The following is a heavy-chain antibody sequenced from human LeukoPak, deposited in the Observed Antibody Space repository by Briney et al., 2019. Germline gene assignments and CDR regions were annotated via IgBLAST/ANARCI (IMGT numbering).Heavy chain of an antibody. CDR1: GFTFSSYG. CDR3: ANLSPRYPGPIGY. D-gene: IGHD1-14*01. V-gene: IGHV3-30*18. Sequence: PGGSLRLSCAASGFTFSSYGMHWVRQAPGKGLEWVAVISYDGSNKYYADFVKGRFTISRDNSKNTLYLQMNSLRAEDTAVYYCANLSPRYPGPIGYWGQGTLVTVSS. CDR2: ISYDGSNK. J-gene: IGHJ4*02.